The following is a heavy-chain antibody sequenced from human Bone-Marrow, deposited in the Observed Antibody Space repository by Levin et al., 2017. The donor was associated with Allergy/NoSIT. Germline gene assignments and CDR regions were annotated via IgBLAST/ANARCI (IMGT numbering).Heavy chain of an antibody. V-gene: IGHV4-39*07. CDR2: IYNSGTK. CDR3: VRDRGRAITDY. CDR1: GASMNSGSYY. Sequence: SQTLSLTCTVSGASMNSGSYYWGWIRQPPGKGLEWIGNIYNSGTKNYNPSPKSRVTMSADTSKNQFSLNLNSVTSADTAVYYCVRDRGRAITDYWGQGTLVTVSS. D-gene: IGHD1-26*01. J-gene: IGHJ4*02.